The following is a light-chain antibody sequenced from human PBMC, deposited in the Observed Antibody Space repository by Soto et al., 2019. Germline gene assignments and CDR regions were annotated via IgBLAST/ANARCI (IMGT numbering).Light chain of an antibody. J-gene: IGKJ1*01. CDR3: QQYNSYSET. CDR2: DAS. CDR1: QSISSW. Sequence: DIQITQSSSTLSASVGDRVTITCPASQSISSWLAWYQQKPGKAPKLLIYDASSLESGVPSRFSGSGSGTEFTLTISSLQPDDFATYYCQQYNSYSETFGQGTKVDIK. V-gene: IGKV1-5*01.